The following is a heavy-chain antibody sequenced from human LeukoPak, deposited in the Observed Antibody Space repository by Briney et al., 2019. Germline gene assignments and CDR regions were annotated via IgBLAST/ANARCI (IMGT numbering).Heavy chain of an antibody. D-gene: IGHD3-9*01. CDR1: GFTVSSNY. Sequence: GGSLRLSCAASGFTVSSNYMNWVRQAPGKGLEWVSVIYSGGSACYADSVKGRFTISRDNSKNTLYLQMNSLRADDTAVYYCASQRRVDLGFAFNLWGQGTMVTVSS. CDR3: ASQRRVDLGFAFNL. CDR2: IYSGGSA. J-gene: IGHJ3*01. V-gene: IGHV3-66*04.